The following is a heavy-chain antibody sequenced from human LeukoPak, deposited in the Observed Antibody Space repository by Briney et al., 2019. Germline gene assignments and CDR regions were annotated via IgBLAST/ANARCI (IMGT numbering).Heavy chain of an antibody. CDR1: GGTVSSYA. Sequence: ASVTVYCKASGGTVSSYAISWVRLVPGQGLEWMGRIIHIFGTANYPQQFQVRVTITADESTSTAYMELSSLRSEDTAVYYCASLHLGYCSSTSCPKEHDAFDIWGQGTMVTVYS. J-gene: IGHJ3*02. D-gene: IGHD2-2*01. CDR3: ASLHLGYCSSTSCPKEHDAFDI. V-gene: IGHV1-69*13. CDR2: IIHIFGTA.